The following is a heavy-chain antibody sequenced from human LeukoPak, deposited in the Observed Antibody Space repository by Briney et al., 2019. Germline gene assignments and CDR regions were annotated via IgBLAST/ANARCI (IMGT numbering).Heavy chain of an antibody. J-gene: IGHJ4*02. CDR1: GFTVSSNY. Sequence: SGGSLRLSCAASGFTVSSNYMNWVRQAPGKGLEWVSVIYNDGGTYYADSAKGRFTISRDNSKNTLYLQMNSLRAEDTAVYYCGTSRSRTSGFDYWGQGTLVTVSS. CDR2: IYNDGGT. CDR3: GTSRSRTSGFDY. V-gene: IGHV3-53*01. D-gene: IGHD2-8*02.